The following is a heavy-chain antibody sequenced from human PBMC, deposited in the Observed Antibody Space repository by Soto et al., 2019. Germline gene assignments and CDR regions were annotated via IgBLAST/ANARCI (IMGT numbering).Heavy chain of an antibody. Sequence: QVQLVQSGAEVKKPGSSVKVSCKASGGTFSSYAISWVRQAPGQGLEWMGGIIPIFGTANYAQKFQGRVTSTADGATSTAYMEVSSLRSEDTAVYHCARSRANYYDSSGYYYSTFDYWGQGTLVTVSS. V-gene: IGHV1-69*12. D-gene: IGHD3-22*01. CDR2: IIPIFGTA. J-gene: IGHJ4*02. CDR1: GGTFSSYA. CDR3: ARSRANYYDSSGYYYSTFDY.